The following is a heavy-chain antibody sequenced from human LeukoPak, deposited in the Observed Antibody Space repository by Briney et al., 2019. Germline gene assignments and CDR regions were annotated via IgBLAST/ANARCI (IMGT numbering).Heavy chain of an antibody. CDR3: ARAPGYYYDSSGIPGGFDP. J-gene: IGHJ5*02. CDR1: GFTFSSYW. V-gene: IGHV3-7*01. D-gene: IGHD3-22*01. CDR2: MKQDGSEK. Sequence: PGGSLRLSCAASGFTFSSYWMSWVRQAPGKGLEWVANMKQDGSEKYYVDSVKGRFTISRDNAKNSLYLQMNSLRAEDTAVYYCARAPGYYYDSSGIPGGFDPWGQGTLVTVSS.